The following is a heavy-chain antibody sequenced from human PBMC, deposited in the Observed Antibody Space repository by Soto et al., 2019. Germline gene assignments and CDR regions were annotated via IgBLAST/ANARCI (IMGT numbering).Heavy chain of an antibody. Sequence: LKISCKGSGYSFTSNWIGWVRQMPGKGLEWMGIIYPGDSDTRYSPSFQGQVTISADKSISTAYLQWSSLKASDTAMYYCAGGGVRGVITRTRDYYGMDVWGQGTTVTVSS. D-gene: IGHD3-10*01. CDR1: GYSFTSNW. CDR3: AGGGVRGVITRTRDYYGMDV. J-gene: IGHJ6*02. V-gene: IGHV5-51*01. CDR2: IYPGDSDT.